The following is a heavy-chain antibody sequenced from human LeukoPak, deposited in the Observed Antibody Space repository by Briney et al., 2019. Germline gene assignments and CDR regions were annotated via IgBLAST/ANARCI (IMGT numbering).Heavy chain of an antibody. J-gene: IGHJ4*02. CDR2: FSYSGNT. D-gene: IGHD2-2*01. Sequence: SETLSLTCTVSGGSISSSSYYWGWIRQPPVKGLEWIGSFSYSGNTYYNPSLKSRVTISVDTSKNQLSLKMRSVTAADTAVYYCARRYCSSTSCPDLFDYWGQGTLVTVSS. CDR3: ARRYCSSTSCPDLFDY. V-gene: IGHV4-39*01. CDR1: GGSISSSSYY.